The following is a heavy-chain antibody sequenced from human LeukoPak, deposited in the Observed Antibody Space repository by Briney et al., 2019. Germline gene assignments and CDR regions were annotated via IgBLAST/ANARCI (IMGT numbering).Heavy chain of an antibody. CDR2: INPNSGNT. CDR3: ARGSIRVLGHYYYYGMDV. Sequence: AAVTVSFKGSGYTFTGYYMHWVRQAPGQGQEWMGWINPNSGNTGYAQKFQGRVTMTRNTSISTAYIELSSLRSEDTAVYYCARGSIRVLGHYYYYGMDVWGQGTTVTVSS. D-gene: IGHD2-8*02. V-gene: IGHV1-8*02. CDR1: GYTFTGYY. J-gene: IGHJ6*02.